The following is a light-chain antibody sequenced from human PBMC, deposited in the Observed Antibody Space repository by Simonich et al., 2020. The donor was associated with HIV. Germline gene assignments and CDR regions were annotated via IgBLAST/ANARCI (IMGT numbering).Light chain of an antibody. Sequence: QSALTQPASLSGSPGQSITISCTGTSSDVGGYNYVPWYQHHPGKAPKLMIYDVNKRPSGVSNRFSGSKSGNTASLTIAGLQAEDEADYYCCSYTSSSNVIFGGGTKLTVL. CDR1: SSDVGGYNY. J-gene: IGLJ2*01. CDR2: DVN. V-gene: IGLV2-14*03. CDR3: CSYTSSSNVI.